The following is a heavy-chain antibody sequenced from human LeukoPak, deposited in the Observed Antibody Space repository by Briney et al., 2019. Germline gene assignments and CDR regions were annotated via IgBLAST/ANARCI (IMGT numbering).Heavy chain of an antibody. CDR2: INPNSGGT. Sequence: ASVKVSCKASGYTFTGYFLHWVRQAPGQGLEWMGWINPNSGGTTYAQNFQGRVTMTRDTSISTAYMELSRLRPDDTAVYYCARDDYSGSYRPFDYWGQGTLVTVSS. D-gene: IGHD1-26*01. CDR3: ARDDYSGSYRPFDY. CDR1: GYTFTGYF. V-gene: IGHV1-2*02. J-gene: IGHJ4*02.